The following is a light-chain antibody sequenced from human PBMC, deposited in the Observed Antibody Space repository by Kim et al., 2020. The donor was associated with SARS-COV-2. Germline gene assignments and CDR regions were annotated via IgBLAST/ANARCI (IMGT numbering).Light chain of an antibody. Sequence: DIQMTQSPSTLSASVGDRVTITCRASQSISSWLAWYQQKPGKAPKLLIYKASSLESGVPSRFGGSESGTEFTLTISSLQPDDFATYYCQRYNSYPVTFGGGAKMDIK. V-gene: IGKV1-5*03. CDR2: KAS. J-gene: IGKJ4*01. CDR1: QSISSW. CDR3: QRYNSYPVT.